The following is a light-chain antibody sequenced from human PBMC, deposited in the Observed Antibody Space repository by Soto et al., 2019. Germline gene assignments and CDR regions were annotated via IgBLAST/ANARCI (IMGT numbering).Light chain of an antibody. CDR1: QSVSSY. CDR3: QKYGSFWT. J-gene: IGKJ1*01. Sequence: EIVLTQSQATLSLSPVERASLSFRSSQSVSSYLAWYQQKPGQAPRLLIYVSANRATRIPDRFSGSGSGTDFTLTIRRLEPDDFAVYYCQKYGSFWTFGQGTKVDI. V-gene: IGKV3-20*01. CDR2: VSA.